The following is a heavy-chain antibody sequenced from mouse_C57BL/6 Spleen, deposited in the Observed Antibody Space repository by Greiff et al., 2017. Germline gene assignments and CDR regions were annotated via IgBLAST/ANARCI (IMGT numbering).Heavy chain of an antibody. D-gene: IGHD2-5*01. V-gene: IGHV1-69*01. Sequence: QVQLQQPGAELVMPGASVKLSCKASGYTFTSYWMHWVKQRPGQGLEWIGEIDPSDIYTNYNQKFKGKSTLTVDKSSSTAYMQLSSLTSEDSAVYYCATYYSNALDYWGQGTTLTVSS. CDR2: IDPSDIYT. CDR1: GYTFTSYW. CDR3: ATYYSNALDY. J-gene: IGHJ2*01.